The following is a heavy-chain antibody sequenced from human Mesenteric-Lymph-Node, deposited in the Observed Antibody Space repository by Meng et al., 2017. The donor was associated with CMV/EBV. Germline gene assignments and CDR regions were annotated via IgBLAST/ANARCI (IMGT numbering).Heavy chain of an antibody. CDR2: INHSGST. V-gene: IGHV4-34*01. Sequence: GGSFSGYYWSWIRQPPGKGLEWIREINHSGSTNYNPSLKSRVTISVDTSKNQFSLKLSSVTAADTAVYYCARGQSSKFRSSTSCYGYWGQGTLVTVSS. D-gene: IGHD2-2*01. CDR3: ARGQSSKFRSSTSCYGY. CDR1: GGSFSGYY. J-gene: IGHJ4*02.